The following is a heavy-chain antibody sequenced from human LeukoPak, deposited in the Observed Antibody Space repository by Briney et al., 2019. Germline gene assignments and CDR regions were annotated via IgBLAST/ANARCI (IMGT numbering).Heavy chain of an antibody. CDR2: ISSSNSYI. D-gene: IGHD2-2*01. J-gene: IGHJ4*02. V-gene: IGHV3-21*01. CDR1: GFTFSSYT. CDR3: ASAWGGYCSSTSCYPFDY. Sequence: GGSLRLSCAASGFTFSSYTMNWVRQAPGKGLEWVSSISSSNSYIYYADSVKGRFTISRDNAKNSLYLQMNSLRAEDTAVYYCASAWGGYCSSTSCYPFDYWGQGNLVTVSS.